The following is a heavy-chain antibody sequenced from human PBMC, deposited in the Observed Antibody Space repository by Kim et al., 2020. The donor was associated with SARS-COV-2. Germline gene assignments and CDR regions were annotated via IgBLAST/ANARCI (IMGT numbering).Heavy chain of an antibody. D-gene: IGHD3-3*01. CDR1: GFTFSSYA. CDR3: ARDSYDFWSGYYDYYYYYGMDV. CDR2: ISYDGSNK. J-gene: IGHJ6*02. V-gene: IGHV3-30-3*01. Sequence: GGSLRLSCAASGFTFSSYAMHWVRQAPGKGLEWVAVISYDGSNKYYADSVKGRFTISRDNSKNTLYLQMNSLRAEDTAVYYCARDSYDFWSGYYDYYYYYGMDVWGQGTTVTVSS.